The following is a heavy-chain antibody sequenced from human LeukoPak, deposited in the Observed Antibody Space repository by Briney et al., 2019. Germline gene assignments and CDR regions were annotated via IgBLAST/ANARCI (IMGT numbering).Heavy chain of an antibody. J-gene: IGHJ4*02. CDR2: IRYDGSNK. D-gene: IGHD5-18*01. Sequence: GSLRLSCAASGFTFSSYGMHWVRQAPGKGLEWVAFIRYDGSNKYYADSVKGRFTISRDNSKNTLYLQMNSLRAEDTAVYYCAKDGRIQLWRGGLFDFDYWGQGTLVTVSS. V-gene: IGHV3-30*02. CDR3: AKDGRIQLWRGGLFDFDY. CDR1: GFTFSSYG.